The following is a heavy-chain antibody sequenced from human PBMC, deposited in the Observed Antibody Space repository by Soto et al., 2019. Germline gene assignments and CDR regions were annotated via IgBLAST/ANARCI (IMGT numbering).Heavy chain of an antibody. J-gene: IGHJ6*02. CDR1: GCTFSSYS. CDR2: IKPDGSET. CDR3: ANEGRFGELRSMDV. V-gene: IGHV3-7*03. Sequence: SGGSLRLSCAASGCTFSSYSMSWVRQAPGKGLEWVANIKPDGSETYYGDSVKGRFTISRDNSKNTLYLQMNSLRAEDTAVYYCANEGRFGELRSMDVWGQGTTVTVSS. D-gene: IGHD3-10*01.